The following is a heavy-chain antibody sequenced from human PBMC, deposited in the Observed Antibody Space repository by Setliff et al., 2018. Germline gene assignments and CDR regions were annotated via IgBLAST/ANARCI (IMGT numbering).Heavy chain of an antibody. CDR1: TYALTDSV. CDR2: ISGYSGKT. Sequence: ASVKVSCKTSTYALTDSVVSWVRQAPGHGLEWVGWISGYSGKTYYEQRLQDRVTLTTDTSTNTFYLELRSLRPDDTAVYYCARINFYVSSGYYYAPDFWGQGTLVTVSS. CDR3: ARINFYVSSGYYYAPDF. J-gene: IGHJ4*02. V-gene: IGHV1-18*01. D-gene: IGHD3-22*01.